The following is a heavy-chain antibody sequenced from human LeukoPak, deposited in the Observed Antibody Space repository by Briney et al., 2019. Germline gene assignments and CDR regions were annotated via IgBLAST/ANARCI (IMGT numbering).Heavy chain of an antibody. D-gene: IGHD3-3*01. CDR2: IYYSGST. J-gene: IGHJ5*02. CDR1: GGSISRSRDY. CDR3: VRAMNRSGDYLGFDP. V-gene: IGHV4-39*07. Sequence: PSETLSLTCTVSGGSISRSRDYWGWIRQPPGKGLEWIGSIYYSGSTYYNPSLKSRVTISVDTSKNQFSLKLSSMTAADTAVYYCVRAMNRSGDYLGFDPWGQGTLVTVSS.